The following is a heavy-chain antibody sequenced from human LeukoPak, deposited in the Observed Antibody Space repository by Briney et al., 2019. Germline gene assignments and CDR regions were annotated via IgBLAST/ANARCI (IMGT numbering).Heavy chain of an antibody. J-gene: IGHJ4*02. D-gene: IGHD6-19*01. CDR2: INHSGST. V-gene: IGHV4-34*01. Sequence: KPSETLSLTCAVYGGSFSGYYWSWIRQPPGKGLEWVGEINHSGSTNYNPSLKSRVTISVDTSKNQFSLKLSSVTAADTAVYYCARGGWYQPSRNWGQGTLVTVSS. CDR3: ARGGWYQPSRN. CDR1: GGSFSGYY.